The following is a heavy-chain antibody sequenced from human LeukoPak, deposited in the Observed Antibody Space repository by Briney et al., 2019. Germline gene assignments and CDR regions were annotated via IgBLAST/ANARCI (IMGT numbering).Heavy chain of an antibody. J-gene: IGHJ6*03. CDR1: GGTFSSHA. CDR2: IIPISGTA. D-gene: IGHD2-2*01. Sequence: SVTVSCKASGGTFSSHAIAWVRQAPGQGPEWMGGIIPISGTANYAQKFQGRVTITTDESTSTAYMELSSLTSDDTAVYYCARGLQYQLLKALGYYYMDVWGEGTTVTVSS. CDR3: ARGLQYQLLKALGYYYMDV. V-gene: IGHV1-69*05.